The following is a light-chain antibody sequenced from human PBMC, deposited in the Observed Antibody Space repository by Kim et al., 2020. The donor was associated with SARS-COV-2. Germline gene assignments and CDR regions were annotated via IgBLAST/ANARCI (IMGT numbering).Light chain of an antibody. Sequence: ASVGDRVTITCRASQGIRTYLAWYQRKPGKVPKLLIYGASALHSGVPSRFSGSGSGTDFTLTISSLQPEDVATYYCQKYNSAPWTFGQGTKVDIK. V-gene: IGKV1-27*01. CDR1: QGIRTY. CDR2: GAS. J-gene: IGKJ1*01. CDR3: QKYNSAPWT.